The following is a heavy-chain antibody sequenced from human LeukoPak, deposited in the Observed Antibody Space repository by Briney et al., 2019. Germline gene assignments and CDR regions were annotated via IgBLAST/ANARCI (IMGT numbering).Heavy chain of an antibody. CDR3: ARATVVKAPDY. CDR1: GFTFSSYS. Sequence: GGSLRLSCAASGFTFSSYSMNWVRQAPGKGLEWVSYISSSSSTIYYADSVKGRFTISRDNAKNSLYLQMNSLRAEDTAVYYCARATVVKAPDYWGQGTLVIVSS. D-gene: IGHD4-23*01. J-gene: IGHJ4*02. V-gene: IGHV3-48*01. CDR2: ISSSSSTI.